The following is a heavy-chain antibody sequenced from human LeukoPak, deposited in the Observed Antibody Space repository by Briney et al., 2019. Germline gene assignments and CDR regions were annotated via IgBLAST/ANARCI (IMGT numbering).Heavy chain of an antibody. CDR1: GFTFSDYY. D-gene: IGHD3-22*01. Sequence: GGSLRLSCEASGFTFSDYYMSWIRQAPGKGLEWLSYISTRGSTIYYADSVKGRFTISRDNSKNTLYLQMNSLRAEDTAVYYCAKDGRYYDSSGYYYRDDAFDIWGQGTTVTISS. V-gene: IGHV3-11*01. CDR3: AKDGRYYDSSGYYYRDDAFDI. CDR2: ISTRGSTI. J-gene: IGHJ3*02.